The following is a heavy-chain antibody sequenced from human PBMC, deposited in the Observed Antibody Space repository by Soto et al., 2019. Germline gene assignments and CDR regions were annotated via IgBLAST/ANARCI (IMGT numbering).Heavy chain of an antibody. D-gene: IGHD3-10*02. Sequence: GSGATLVKPTQNLTLTCPFSGFSPSTIGVGVGRIRQPPGKALEWLALIYWDDDKRYSPSLKSRLTITKDTSKNQVVLTMTKMDPVDTATYYCAHSRDYVPLFDYWGQGTLVTVS. J-gene: IGHJ4*02. CDR3: AHSRDYVPLFDY. V-gene: IGHV2-5*02. CDR1: GFSPSTIGVG. CDR2: IYWDDDK.